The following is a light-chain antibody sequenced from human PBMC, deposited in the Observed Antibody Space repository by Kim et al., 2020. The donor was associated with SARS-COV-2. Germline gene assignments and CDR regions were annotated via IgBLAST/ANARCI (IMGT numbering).Light chain of an antibody. CDR1: SSNVGGYNY. CDR3: SSYAGSNNLV. J-gene: IGLJ2*01. V-gene: IGLV2-8*01. Sequence: GQSATISCAGTSSNVGGYNYVSWNQQHPGKATKLVIYEVSKRPSGVPDRFSGSKSGNTASLTVSGLQAEDEADYYCSSYAGSNNLVFGGGTQLTVL. CDR2: EVS.